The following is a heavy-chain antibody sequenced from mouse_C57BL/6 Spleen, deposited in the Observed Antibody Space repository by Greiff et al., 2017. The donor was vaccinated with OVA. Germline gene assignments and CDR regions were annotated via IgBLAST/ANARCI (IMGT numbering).Heavy chain of an antibody. CDR1: GFTFSNYW. CDR3: TGYGNYVDYFDY. D-gene: IGHD2-1*01. V-gene: IGHV6-3*01. Sequence: DVMLVESGGGLVQPGGSMKLSCVASGFTFSNYWMNWVRQSPEKGLEWVAQIRLKSDNYATHYAESVKGRFTISRDDSKSSVYLQMNNLRAEDTRIYYCTGYGNYVDYFDYWGQGTTLTVSS. CDR2: IRLKSDNYAT. J-gene: IGHJ2*01.